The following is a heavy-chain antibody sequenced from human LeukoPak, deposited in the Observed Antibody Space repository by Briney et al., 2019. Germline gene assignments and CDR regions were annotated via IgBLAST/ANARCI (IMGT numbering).Heavy chain of an antibody. Sequence: GGSLRLSCAASGFTFSSYGMHWVRQAPGKGLEWVTFLWYDGSNKYSADSVKGRFTISRDNSKNTLYLQMNSLRTEDTAVYYCAKERQDYYDNRGYFDFDYWGQGTLVTVSS. CDR2: LWYDGSNK. CDR3: AKERQDYYDNRGYFDFDY. J-gene: IGHJ4*02. D-gene: IGHD3-22*01. CDR1: GFTFSSYG. V-gene: IGHV3-30*02.